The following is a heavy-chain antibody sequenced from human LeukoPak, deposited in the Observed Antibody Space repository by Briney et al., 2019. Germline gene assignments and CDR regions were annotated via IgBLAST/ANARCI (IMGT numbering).Heavy chain of an antibody. V-gene: IGHV1-8*03. CDR1: GYTFTSYD. CDR2: MNANSGNA. D-gene: IGHD4-17*01. CDR3: AREGTTVMYFDL. Sequence: ASVKVSCKASGYTFTSYDINWVRQAPGQGLGWMGWMNANSGNAGYAQKFQGRVTITKNTSITTAYMELSSLRSEDTAVYYCAREGTTVMYFDLWGRGTLVTVSS. J-gene: IGHJ2*01.